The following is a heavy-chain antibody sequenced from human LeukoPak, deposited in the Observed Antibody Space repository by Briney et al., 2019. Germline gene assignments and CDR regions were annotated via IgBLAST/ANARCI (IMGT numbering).Heavy chain of an antibody. CDR1: GYTFTDYG. Sequence: ASVKVSCKAFGYTFTDYGITWVRQAPGQGLQWLGWVSANTGNTNYAQRFQGRVTMTIDTSTSTAYMELRSLGSDDTAVYYCARTFDYYDSSGYYDYWGQGTLVTVSS. CDR3: ARTFDYYDSSGYYDY. V-gene: IGHV1-18*04. D-gene: IGHD3-22*01. CDR2: VSANTGNT. J-gene: IGHJ4*02.